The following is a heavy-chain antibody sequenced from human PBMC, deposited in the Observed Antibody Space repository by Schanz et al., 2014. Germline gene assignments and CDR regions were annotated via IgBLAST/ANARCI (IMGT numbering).Heavy chain of an antibody. CDR2: INSDDTTK. D-gene: IGHD3-10*01. CDR3: AVLGGFGELPLDY. J-gene: IGHJ4*02. V-gene: IGHV3-74*03. CDR1: GFTFSSYW. Sequence: EVRLVESGGGLVQSGGSLRLSCAASGFTFSSYWMHWVRQAPGKGLVWVSRINSDDTTKTYADSVKGRFTISRDNSKNTLYLQMNSLRAEDTAVYYCAVLGGFGELPLDYRGQGTLVTVSS.